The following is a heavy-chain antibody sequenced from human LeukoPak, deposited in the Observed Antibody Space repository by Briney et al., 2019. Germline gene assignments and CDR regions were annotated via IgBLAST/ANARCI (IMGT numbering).Heavy chain of an antibody. CDR1: GFTFSSYS. CDR3: ARDRIPAAITGDAFDI. D-gene: IGHD2-2*02. J-gene: IGHJ3*02. V-gene: IGHV3-21*01. CDR2: ISSSSSYI. Sequence: GGSLRLSCAASGFTFSSYSMNWVRQAPGKGLEWVSSISSSSSYIYYADSVKGRFTISRDNAKNSLYLQMNSLRAEDTAVCYCARDRIPAAITGDAFDIWGQGTMVTVSS.